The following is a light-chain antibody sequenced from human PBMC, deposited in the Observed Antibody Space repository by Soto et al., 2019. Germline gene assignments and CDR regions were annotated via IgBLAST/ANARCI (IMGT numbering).Light chain of an antibody. V-gene: IGKV1D-12*01. J-gene: IGKJ4*01. CDR3: QQDNSSPLT. Sequence: DIHMTQSPASLSASVGDRVTITCRANQGIANWLAWYQQKAGKAPKLLISAAFRLQSGVPSRFSGSGSGTAFTLTISSLQPEDFATYYCQQDNSSPLTFGGGTKVDIK. CDR2: AAF. CDR1: QGIANW.